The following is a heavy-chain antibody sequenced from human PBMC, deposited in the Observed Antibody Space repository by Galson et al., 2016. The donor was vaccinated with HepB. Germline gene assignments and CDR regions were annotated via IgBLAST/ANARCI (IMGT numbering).Heavy chain of an antibody. D-gene: IGHD3-10*01. V-gene: IGHV3-23*01. CDR1: GFTFTSYA. CDR2: ISGSGGST. J-gene: IGHJ4*02. CDR3: ARESDYNVHSFDY. Sequence: LRLSCAASGFTFTSYAMSWVRQAPGRGLEWVSCISGSGGSTYYADSVKGRFSISRDNSKNTLYLQMNSLRAEDTAVYYCARESDYNVHSFDYWGQGTLVTVSS.